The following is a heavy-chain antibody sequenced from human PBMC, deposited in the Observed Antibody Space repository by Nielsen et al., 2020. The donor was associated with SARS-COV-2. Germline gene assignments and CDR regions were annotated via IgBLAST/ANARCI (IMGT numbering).Heavy chain of an antibody. CDR2: IWYDGSNK. J-gene: IGHJ4*02. Sequence: VRQAPGKGLEWVAVIWYDGSNKYYADSVKGRFTISRDNSKNTLYLQMNSLRAEDTAVYYCARDSVGAVVAATGPFDYWGQGTLVTVSS. CDR3: ARDSVGAVVAATGPFDY. D-gene: IGHD2-15*01. V-gene: IGHV3-33*01.